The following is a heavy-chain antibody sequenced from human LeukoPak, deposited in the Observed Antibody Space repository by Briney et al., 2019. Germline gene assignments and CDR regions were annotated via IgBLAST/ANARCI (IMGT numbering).Heavy chain of an antibody. V-gene: IGHV4-59*01. CDR1: GGSISSYY. D-gene: IGHD5-24*01. CDR3: ARERVEMATIIDY. CDR2: IYYSGST. J-gene: IGHJ4*02. Sequence: PSETLSLTCTVSGGSISSYYSSWIRQPPGKGLEWIGYIYYSGSTNYNPSLKSRVTISVDTSKNQFSLKLSSVTAADTAVYYCARERVEMATIIDYWGQGTLVTVSS.